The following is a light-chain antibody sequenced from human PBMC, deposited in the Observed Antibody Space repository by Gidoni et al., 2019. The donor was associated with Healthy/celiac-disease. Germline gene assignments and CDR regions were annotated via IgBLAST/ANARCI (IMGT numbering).Light chain of an antibody. Sequence: QSVLTQPPSASGTPGQRVTISCSGSSSTIGRNYVYWYQQLQGTAPKLLIYRNNQRPSGVPDRFSGSKSGTSASLAISGLRSEDEADYYCAAWDDSLSGPVFLFGGGTKLTVL. CDR3: AAWDDSLSGPVFL. J-gene: IGLJ3*02. CDR2: RNN. V-gene: IGLV1-47*01. CDR1: SSTIGRNY.